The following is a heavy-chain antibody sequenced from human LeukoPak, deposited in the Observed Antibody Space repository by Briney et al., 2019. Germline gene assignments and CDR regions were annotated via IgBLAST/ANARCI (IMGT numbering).Heavy chain of an antibody. CDR3: AKDQNGYDSSGYYSEGDGY. D-gene: IGHD3-22*01. V-gene: IGHV3-30*02. CDR1: GFTFSSYG. Sequence: PGGSLRLSCAASGFTFSSYGMHWVRQAPGKGLEWVAFIRYDGSNKYYADSVKGRFTISRDNSKNTLYLQMNSLRADDTAVYYCAKDQNGYDSSGYYSEGDGYWGQGTLVTVSS. J-gene: IGHJ4*02. CDR2: IRYDGSNK.